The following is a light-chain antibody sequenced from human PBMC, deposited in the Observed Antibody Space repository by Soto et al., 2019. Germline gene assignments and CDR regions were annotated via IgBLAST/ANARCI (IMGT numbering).Light chain of an antibody. CDR1: QSISSH. V-gene: IGKV3-11*01. Sequence: EIVLTQSPATLSLSPGERATLSCRASQSISSHLVWYQQKLGQAPRLLIYDASNRATGIPARFSCSGSGTDFTLTIGSLEPEDFAVYYCQQRPNWPLTFGGGTRVEIK. CDR3: QQRPNWPLT. J-gene: IGKJ4*01. CDR2: DAS.